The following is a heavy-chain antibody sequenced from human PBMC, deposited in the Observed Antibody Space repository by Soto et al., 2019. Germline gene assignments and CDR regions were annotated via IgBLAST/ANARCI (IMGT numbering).Heavy chain of an antibody. Sequence: EVHLVESDGGLVQPEGSLKLSCAASGFTVSSNFMSWVRQAPGKGLEWVSVIYSGGSTYYADSVKGRFTISRDNSKNTLYLQMNSLRAEDTAMYYCARDRNTVSTYYFDYWGQGTLVTVSS. CDR3: ARDRNTVSTYYFDY. CDR1: GFTVSSNF. V-gene: IGHV3-66*01. CDR2: IYSGGST. J-gene: IGHJ4*02. D-gene: IGHD4-17*01.